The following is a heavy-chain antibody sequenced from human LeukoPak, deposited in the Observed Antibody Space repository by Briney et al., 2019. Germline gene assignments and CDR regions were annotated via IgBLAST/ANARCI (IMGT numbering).Heavy chain of an antibody. CDR2: IYYSGST. D-gene: IGHD2-15*01. CDR1: SVXISSYS. J-gene: IGHJ5*02. V-gene: IGHV4-59*01. Sequence: SETLSLTCSVSSVXISSYSWSWIRQPPGEGLEWIGYIYYSGSTNYNPSLKSRVTISVDTSKKQFSLKLSSVTAADTAVYYCARDRGFCSGGSCYRWFDPWGQGTLVTVSS. CDR3: ARDRGFCSGGSCYRWFDP.